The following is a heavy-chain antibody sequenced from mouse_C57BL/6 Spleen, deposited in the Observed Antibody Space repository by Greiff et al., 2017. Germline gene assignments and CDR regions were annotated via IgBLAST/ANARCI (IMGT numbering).Heavy chain of an antibody. CDR1: GFTFSDYG. Sequence: EVQRVESGGGLVQPGGSLKLSCAASGFTFSDYGMAWVRQAPRKGPEWVAFISNLAYSIYYADTVTGRFTIARENAKNTLYLEMSSLRSEDTAMYYCARQGYYDYDRAMDYWGQGTSVTVSS. V-gene: IGHV5-15*01. J-gene: IGHJ4*01. CDR2: ISNLAYSI. D-gene: IGHD2-4*01. CDR3: ARQGYYDYDRAMDY.